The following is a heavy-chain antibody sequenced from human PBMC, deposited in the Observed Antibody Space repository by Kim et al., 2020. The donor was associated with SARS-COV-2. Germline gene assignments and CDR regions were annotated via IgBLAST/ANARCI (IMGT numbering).Heavy chain of an antibody. CDR2: IYHSGST. J-gene: IGHJ3*02. CDR3: ARDRYGGSRDAFDI. CDR1: GGSISSSNW. Sequence: SETLSLTCAVSGGSISSSNWWGWVRQPPGKGLEWIGEIYHSGSTNYNPSLKSRVTISVDKSKNQFSLKLSSVTAADTAVYYCARDRYGGSRDAFDIWGQGTMVTVSS. V-gene: IGHV4-4*02. D-gene: IGHD4-17*01.